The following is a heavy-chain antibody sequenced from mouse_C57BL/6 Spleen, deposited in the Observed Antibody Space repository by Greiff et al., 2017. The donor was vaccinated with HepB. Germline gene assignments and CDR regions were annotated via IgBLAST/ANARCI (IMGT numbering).Heavy chain of an antibody. CDR2: IDPEDGDT. Sequence: EVQLQQSGAELVRPGASVKLSCTASGFNIKDYYMHWVKQRPEQGLEWIGRIDPEDGDTEYAPKFQGKATMTADTSSNTAYLQLSSLTSEDTAVYYCTPLSTTLDAWFAYWGQGTLVTVSA. CDR3: TPLSTTLDAWFAY. D-gene: IGHD1-1*01. V-gene: IGHV14-1*01. J-gene: IGHJ3*01. CDR1: GFNIKDYY.